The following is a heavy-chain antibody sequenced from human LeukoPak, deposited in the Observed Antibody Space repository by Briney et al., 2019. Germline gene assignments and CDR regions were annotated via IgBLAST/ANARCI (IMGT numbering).Heavy chain of an antibody. J-gene: IGHJ4*02. CDR2: ISSSSSYT. CDR1: GFTFSDYY. D-gene: IGHD6-19*01. V-gene: IGHV3-11*06. CDR3: ARALHSSGWYFDY. Sequence: GGSLRLSCAASGFTFSDYYMSWIRQAPGKGLEWVSYISSSSSYTNHADSVKGRFTISRDNAKNSLYLQMNSLRAEDTAVYYCARALHSSGWYFDYWGQGTLVTVSS.